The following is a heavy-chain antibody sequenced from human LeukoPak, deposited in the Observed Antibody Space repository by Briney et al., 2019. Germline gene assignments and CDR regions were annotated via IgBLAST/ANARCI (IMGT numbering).Heavy chain of an antibody. CDR1: GFTFGDYA. J-gene: IGHJ4*02. V-gene: IGHV3-49*04. D-gene: IGHD3-3*01. Sequence: PGGSLRLSCTASGFTFGDYAMSWVRQAPGKGLEWVGFIRSKAYGGTTEYAASVKGRFTISRDDSKSIAYLQMNSLKTEDTAVYYCTRSPTRFLTFDYWGQGTLVTVSS. CDR2: IRSKAYGGTT. CDR3: TRSPTRFLTFDY.